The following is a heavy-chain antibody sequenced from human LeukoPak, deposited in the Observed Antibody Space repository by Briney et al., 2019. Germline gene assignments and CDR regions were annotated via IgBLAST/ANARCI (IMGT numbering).Heavy chain of an antibody. Sequence: GSLRLSCAASGFTFSSYAMSWVRQAPGKGLEWIGYIHHSGGITYYNPSLKSRVTISLDTSKNQFSLSLTSVTAADTAVYYCARIMFVVEGYGMDVWGQGTTVTVS. D-gene: IGHD2-21*01. CDR2: IHHSGGI. CDR1: GFTFSSYA. CDR3: ARIMFVVEGYGMDV. V-gene: IGHV4-59*08. J-gene: IGHJ6*02.